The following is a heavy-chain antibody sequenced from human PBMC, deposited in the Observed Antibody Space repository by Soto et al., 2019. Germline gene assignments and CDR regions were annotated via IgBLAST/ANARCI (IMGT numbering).Heavy chain of an antibody. CDR2: IYYSGST. J-gene: IGHJ6*02. Sequence: SETLSLTCAVSGGSISTSNYYWGWIRQPPGKGLEWIGSIYYSGSTYYNPSLKSRVTMSVDTSKSQFSLKLSSVTAADTAVYYCASLFSYDSLDVWGQGTTVTVSS. D-gene: IGHD3-3*01. CDR3: ASLFSYDSLDV. V-gene: IGHV4-39*01. CDR1: GGSISTSNYY.